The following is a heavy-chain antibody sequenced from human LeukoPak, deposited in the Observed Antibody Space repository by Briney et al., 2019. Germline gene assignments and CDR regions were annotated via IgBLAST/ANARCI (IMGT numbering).Heavy chain of an antibody. D-gene: IGHD6-13*01. CDR2: ISSSGSTI. Sequence: GGSLRLSCAASGFTFSDYYMNWIRQAPGKGLEWVSYISSSGSTIYYADSVKGRFTISRDNAKNSLYLQMNSLRAEDTALYYCAKDKSVAAAGVLDYWGQGTLVTVSS. CDR1: GFTFSDYY. CDR3: AKDKSVAAAGVLDY. J-gene: IGHJ4*02. V-gene: IGHV3-11*01.